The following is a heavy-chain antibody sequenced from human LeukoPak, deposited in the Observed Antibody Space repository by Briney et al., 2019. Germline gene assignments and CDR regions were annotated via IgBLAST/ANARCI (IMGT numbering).Heavy chain of an antibody. CDR3: ARGPSIVVVPAATRYYYMDV. D-gene: IGHD2-2*01. V-gene: IGHV1-69*05. CDR2: IIPIFGTA. CDR1: GGTFSSYA. J-gene: IGHJ6*03. Sequence: SVKVSCKPSGGTFSSYAISWVRQAPGQGLERMGRIIPIFGTANYAQKFQGRVTITTDESTSTAYMELSSLRSEDTAVYYCARGPSIVVVPAATRYYYMDVWGKGTTVTVSS.